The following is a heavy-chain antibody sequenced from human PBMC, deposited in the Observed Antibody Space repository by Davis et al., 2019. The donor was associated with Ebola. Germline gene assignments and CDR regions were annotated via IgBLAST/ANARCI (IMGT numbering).Heavy chain of an antibody. J-gene: IGHJ6*02. CDR3: ARDRGMGAKLHYYYYAMDV. CDR2: IKQDGSEK. V-gene: IGHV3-7*03. CDR1: GFTFSSYW. Sequence: PGGSLRLSCAASGFTFSSYWMSWVRQGPGKGLEWVANIKQDGSEKYYVDSVKGRFTISRDNAKNSLYLQMNSLRAEDTAVYYCARDRGMGAKLHYYYYAMDVWGQGTTVTVSS. D-gene: IGHD1-26*01.